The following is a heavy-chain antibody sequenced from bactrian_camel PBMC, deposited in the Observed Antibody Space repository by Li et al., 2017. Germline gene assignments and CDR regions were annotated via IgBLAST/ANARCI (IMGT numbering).Heavy chain of an antibody. CDR3: VAHDDWLAGNCPLGPDYEYDG. D-gene: IGHD1*01. CDR1: GNTLSRNC. CDR2: IVRGTGRP. J-gene: IGHJ4*01. Sequence: HVQLVESGGGSVQSGGSLRLSCAVSGNTLSRNCMGWFRQAPGKEREGVAYIVRGTGRPNYADSVKGRFTISLDKAKNTLYLQMDSLKPDDNGTYYCVAHDDWLAGNCPLGPDYEYDGWGQGTQVTVS. V-gene: IGHV3S53*01.